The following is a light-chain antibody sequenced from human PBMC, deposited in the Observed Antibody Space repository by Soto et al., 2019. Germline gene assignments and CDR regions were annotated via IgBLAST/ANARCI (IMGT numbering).Light chain of an antibody. J-gene: IGKJ1*01. CDR3: QQYNSYSPT. CDR2: AAS. V-gene: IGKV1-5*01. Sequence: DIQMTQSPSTLSASVGDRVTITCRASQSISSWLAWYQQKPGKAPKLLIYAASSLESGVLSRFSGSGSGTEFTLTISSLQPDDFATYYCQQYNSYSPTFGQGTKVEIK. CDR1: QSISSW.